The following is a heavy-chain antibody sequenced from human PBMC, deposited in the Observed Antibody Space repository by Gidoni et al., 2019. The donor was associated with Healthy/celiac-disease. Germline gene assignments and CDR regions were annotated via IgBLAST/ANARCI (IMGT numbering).Heavy chain of an antibody. D-gene: IGHD3-10*01. J-gene: IGHJ6*02. Sequence: QVQLVQSGAEVKKPGASVKVSCKASGYTFTSYDINWVRQATGQGLEWMGWMNPNSGNTGYAQKFQGRVTMTRNTSISTAYMELSSLRSEDTAVYYCATCLGITMVRGVTDHYGMDVWGQGTTVTVSS. CDR1: GYTFTSYD. V-gene: IGHV1-8*01. CDR2: MNPNSGNT. CDR3: ATCLGITMVRGVTDHYGMDV.